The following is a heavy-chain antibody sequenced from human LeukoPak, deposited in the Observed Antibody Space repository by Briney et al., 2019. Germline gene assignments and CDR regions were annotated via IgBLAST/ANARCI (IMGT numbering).Heavy chain of an antibody. CDR1: GYSFTSYW. Sequence: GESLKISCKGSGYSFTSYWIGWVRQMPGKGLEWMGIIYPGDSDTRYSPSFQGQVTISADKSISTAYLQWSSLKASDTAMYYCAATLGIAAAGQRVQSDAFDIWGQGTMVTVSS. V-gene: IGHV5-51*01. CDR2: IYPGDSDT. D-gene: IGHD6-13*01. CDR3: AATLGIAAAGQRVQSDAFDI. J-gene: IGHJ3*02.